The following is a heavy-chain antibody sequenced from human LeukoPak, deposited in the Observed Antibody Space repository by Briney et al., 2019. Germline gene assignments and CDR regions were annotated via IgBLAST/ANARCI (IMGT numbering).Heavy chain of an antibody. Sequence: ASVKVSCKASGYTFTGYYMHWVRQAPGQGLEWMGWINPNSGGTNYAQKFQGRVTMTRDTSISTVYMELRSLRSDDTAVYYCARDRYGSGSYYYYYYMDVWGKGTTVTVSS. D-gene: IGHD3-10*01. J-gene: IGHJ6*03. CDR1: GYTFTGYY. CDR3: ARDRYGSGSYYYYYYMDV. V-gene: IGHV1-2*02. CDR2: INPNSGGT.